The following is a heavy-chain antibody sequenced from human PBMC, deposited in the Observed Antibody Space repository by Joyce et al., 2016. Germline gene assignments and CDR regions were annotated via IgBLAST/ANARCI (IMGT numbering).Heavy chain of an antibody. CDR3: ARLLNWNFPFDY. D-gene: IGHD1-7*01. J-gene: IGHJ4*02. CDR1: GFTFSDYG. CDR2: IWYDGSNK. V-gene: IGHV3-33*01. Sequence: QVQLVESGGGVVQPGRSLRLSCAASGFTFSDYGLYWVRQAPGKGLVWVAIIWYDGSNKHYAGSVKGRFTISRDNSKNTLYLQMNSLRAEDTAVYYCARLLNWNFPFDYWGQGSLVTVSS.